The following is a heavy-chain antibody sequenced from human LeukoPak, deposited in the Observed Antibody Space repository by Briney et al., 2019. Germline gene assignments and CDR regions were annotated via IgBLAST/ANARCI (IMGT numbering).Heavy chain of an antibody. CDR2: ISDDGTST. V-gene: IGHV3-74*01. CDR1: GFTFSTYW. Sequence: GGSLRLSCAASGFTFSTYWMQWVRQVPGKGLVWVPRISDDGTSTRYADSVKARSTISRDKAKNTLYLQMNSLRAEDTAVYYCARGYYDMDVWGQGTTVTVSS. J-gene: IGHJ6*02. CDR3: ARGYYDMDV.